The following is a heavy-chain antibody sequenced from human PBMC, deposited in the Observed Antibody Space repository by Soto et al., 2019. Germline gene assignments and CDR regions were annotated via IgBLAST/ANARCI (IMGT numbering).Heavy chain of an antibody. D-gene: IGHD3-16*01. Sequence: EVQLVESGGGLVQPGGSLRLSCAASGFTFSSYWMSWVRQAPGKGLEWVANIKQDGSEKYYVDSVKGRFTISRDNAQNSLYPQINSLRAEDTAVSYCARGGYDYIWGSSYYFAYWGQVTLVTVSS. J-gene: IGHJ4*02. CDR3: ARGGYDYIWGSSYYFAY. V-gene: IGHV3-7*01. CDR2: IKQDGSEK. CDR1: GFTFSSYW.